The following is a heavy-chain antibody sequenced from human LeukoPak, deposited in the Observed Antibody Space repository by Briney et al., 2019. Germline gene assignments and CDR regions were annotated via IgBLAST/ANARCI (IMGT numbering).Heavy chain of an antibody. J-gene: IGHJ3*02. V-gene: IGHV4-61*02. Sequence: SETLSLTCTVSGGSISSGSYYWSWIRQPAGKGLEWIGRIYTSGSTNYNPSLKSRVTISVDTSKNQFSLKLSSVTAADTAVYYCARVHSSAPTYYYDSSGYYGIWGQGTTVTVSS. CDR2: IYTSGST. D-gene: IGHD3-22*01. CDR1: GGSISSGSYY. CDR3: ARVHSSAPTYYYDSSGYYGI.